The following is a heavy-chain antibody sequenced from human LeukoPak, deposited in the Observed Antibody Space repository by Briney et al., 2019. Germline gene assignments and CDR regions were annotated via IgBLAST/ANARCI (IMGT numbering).Heavy chain of an antibody. CDR2: IIPIFGTA. CDR3: ARENHYYDSSGYYSLDY. J-gene: IGHJ4*02. CDR1: GGTFSSYA. V-gene: IGHV1-69*13. Sequence: ASVKVSCKAPGGTFSSYAISWVRQAPGQGLEWMGGIIPIFGTANYAQKFQGRVTITADESTSTAYMELSSLRSEDTAVYYCARENHYYDSSGYYSLDYWGQGTLVTVSS. D-gene: IGHD3-22*01.